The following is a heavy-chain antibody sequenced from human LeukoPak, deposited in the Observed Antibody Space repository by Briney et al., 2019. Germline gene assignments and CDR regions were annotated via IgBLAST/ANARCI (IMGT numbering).Heavy chain of an antibody. J-gene: IGHJ4*02. CDR3: ARGYCSSTSCFLDY. CDR2: IIPVFGTA. D-gene: IGHD2-2*01. V-gene: IGHV1-69*05. Sequence: GSSVKVSCKASGATFTTYAIIWVRQAPGQGLEWMGGIIPVFGTANYAQRFQGRVTITTDVSTSTAYMELTSLRSEDTAVYYCARGYCSSTSCFLDYWGQGTLVTVSS. CDR1: GATFTTYA.